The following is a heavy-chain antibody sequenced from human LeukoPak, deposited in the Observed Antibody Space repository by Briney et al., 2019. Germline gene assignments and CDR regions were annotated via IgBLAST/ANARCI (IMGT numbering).Heavy chain of an antibody. CDR2: IYYSGST. CDR1: GASISSYY. Sequence: SETLSLTCTVSGASISSYYWSWIRQPPGKGLEWIGYIYYSGSTNYNPSLKSRVTISVDTSKNQFSLKLSSVSAADTAVYYCARDRSYYGSGSSGGVFDYWGQGTLVTVSS. J-gene: IGHJ4*02. V-gene: IGHV4-59*01. CDR3: ARDRSYYGSGSSGGVFDY. D-gene: IGHD3-10*01.